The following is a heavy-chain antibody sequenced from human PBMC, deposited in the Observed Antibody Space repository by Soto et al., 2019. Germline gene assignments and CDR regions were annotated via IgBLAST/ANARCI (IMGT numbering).Heavy chain of an antibody. CDR1: GLTFSSYS. CDR3: ARELLYSSSWYFDY. V-gene: IGHV3-21*01. J-gene: IGHJ4*02. Sequence: GGSLRLSCAASGLTFSSYSMNWVRQAPGKGLEWVSSISSSSSCIYYADSVKGRFTISRDNAKNSLYLQMNSLRAEDTAVYYCARELLYSSSWYFDYWGQGTLVTVSS. D-gene: IGHD6-13*01. CDR2: ISSSSSCI.